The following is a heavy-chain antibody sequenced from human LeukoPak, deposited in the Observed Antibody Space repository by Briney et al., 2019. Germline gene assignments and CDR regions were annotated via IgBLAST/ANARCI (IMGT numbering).Heavy chain of an antibody. CDR3: ATGSGYSYDFDY. J-gene: IGHJ4*02. CDR1: VYTLTELS. V-gene: IGHV1-24*01. Sequence: ASVTVSCKVSVYTLTELSMHWVRQAPGKGLAGMGGFDPEDGETIYAQKFQGRVTMTEDTSTDTAYMELSSLRSEDTAVYYCATGSGYSYDFDYWGQGTLVTVSS. D-gene: IGHD5-18*01. CDR2: FDPEDGET.